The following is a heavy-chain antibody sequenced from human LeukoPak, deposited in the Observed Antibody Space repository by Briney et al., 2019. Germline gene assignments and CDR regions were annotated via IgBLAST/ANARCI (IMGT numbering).Heavy chain of an antibody. CDR1: GFTFSDYS. Sequence: GGSLRLSCAASGFTFSDYSINWVRQAPGKGLEWVSSISSSGKNIFYADSVKGRFTISRDNANNSLFLQMNSLRGEDTAVYYCARDPTSGSHPHFGFWGQGILVTVSS. CDR3: ARDPTSGSHPHFGF. CDR2: ISSSGKNI. J-gene: IGHJ4*02. V-gene: IGHV3-21*01. D-gene: IGHD1-26*01.